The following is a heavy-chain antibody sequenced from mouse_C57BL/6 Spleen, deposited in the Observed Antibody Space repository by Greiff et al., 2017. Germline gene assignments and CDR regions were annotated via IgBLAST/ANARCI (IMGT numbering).Heavy chain of an antibody. CDR1: GFTFSNYW. J-gene: IGHJ1*03. CDR2: IRLKSDNYAT. D-gene: IGHD1-1*01. V-gene: IGHV6-3*01. Sequence: EVKLVESGGGLVQPGGSMKLSCVASGFTFSNYWMNWVRQSPEKGLEWVAQIRLKSDNYATHYAESLKGRFTIPRDDSKSSVYLQMNNLRAEDTGIYYCTGCGSSHWYFDVWGTGTTVTVSS. CDR3: TGCGSSHWYFDV.